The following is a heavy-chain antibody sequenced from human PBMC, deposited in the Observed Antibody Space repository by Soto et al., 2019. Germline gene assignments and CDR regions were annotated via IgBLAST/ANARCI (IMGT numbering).Heavy chain of an antibody. D-gene: IGHD2-21*02. J-gene: IGHJ1*01. CDR2: ISYDGSNK. Sequence: GGSLRLSCAASGFTFSSYGMHWVRQAPGKGLEWVAVISYDGSNKYYADSVKGRFTISRDNSKNTLYLQMNSLRAEDTAVYYCAKDKLGYCGGDCYWEYFQHWGQGTLVTVPS. CDR1: GFTFSSYG. V-gene: IGHV3-30*18. CDR3: AKDKLGYCGGDCYWEYFQH.